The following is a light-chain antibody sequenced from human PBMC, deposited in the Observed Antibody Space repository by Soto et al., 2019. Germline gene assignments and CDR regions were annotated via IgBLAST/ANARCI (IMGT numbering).Light chain of an antibody. V-gene: IGKV3-20*01. CDR1: QSVSSSY. CDR2: STS. Sequence: EIVLTQSPGTLSLSPGERATLSSRASQSVSSSYLAWYQQKPGQAPRLLIYSTSSRATGIPDRFSGSGSGTDFTLTISRLEPEDFAVYYCQQYGGSYTFGQGTKLEIK. CDR3: QQYGGSYT. J-gene: IGKJ2*01.